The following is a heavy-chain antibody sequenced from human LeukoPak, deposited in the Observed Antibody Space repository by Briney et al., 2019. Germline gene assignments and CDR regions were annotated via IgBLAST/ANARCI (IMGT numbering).Heavy chain of an antibody. J-gene: IGHJ4*02. V-gene: IGHV3-64*01. CDR1: GFTFSSYG. CDR2: ISSNGGST. CDR3: ARVGLGSAHYFDY. Sequence: PGGSLRLSCAASGFTFSSYGMHWVRQAPGKGLEYVSAISSNGGSTYYANSVKGRFTISRDNSKNTLYLQMGSLRAEDMAVYYCARVGLGSAHYFDYWGQGTLVTVSS. D-gene: IGHD3-10*01.